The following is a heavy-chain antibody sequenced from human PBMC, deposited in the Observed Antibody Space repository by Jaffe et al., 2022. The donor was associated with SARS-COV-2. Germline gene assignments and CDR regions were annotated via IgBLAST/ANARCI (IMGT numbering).Heavy chain of an antibody. D-gene: IGHD6-13*01. Sequence: QLQLQESGPGLVKPSETLSLTCTVSGGPISSSNFYWGWIRQPPGKGLEWIGSTTMSYSGSPYYNPSLKSRATVSVDTSKNQFSLKLSSVTAADTAVYYCAASSRGGWEFDYWGQGTLVTVSS. J-gene: IGHJ4*02. CDR1: GGPISSSNFY. CDR2: MSYSGSP. V-gene: IGHV4-39*01. CDR3: AASSRGGWEFDY.